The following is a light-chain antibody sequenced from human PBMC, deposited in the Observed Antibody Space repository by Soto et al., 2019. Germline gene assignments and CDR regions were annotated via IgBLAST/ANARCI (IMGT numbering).Light chain of an antibody. CDR3: QQLHDYPIT. J-gene: IGKJ5*01. V-gene: IGKV3-15*01. Sequence: EIVMTQSPATLSVSPGGRATLSCWASQSISDTLAWYQQKPGQAPRLLIYSASRGATGFPARFSGSGSGTDFTLTISSLQPEDFATYYCQQLHDYPITFGQGTRLEIK. CDR1: QSISDT. CDR2: SAS.